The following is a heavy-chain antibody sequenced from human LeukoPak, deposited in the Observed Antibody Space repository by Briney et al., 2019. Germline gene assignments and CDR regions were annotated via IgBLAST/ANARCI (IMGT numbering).Heavy chain of an antibody. CDR2: SSASGDSP. V-gene: IGHV3-23*01. CDR3: AKGVYGSGSYREYFEQ. J-gene: IGHJ1*01. Sequence: GGSLRLSCTASGFTFNNYAMSWVRQAPGKGLEWVSASSASGDSPYYADSVKGRFTISRDNSKNMLDLQMNSLRVEDTAVYYCAKGVYGSGSYREYFEQWGQGTLVTVSS. CDR1: GFTFNNYA. D-gene: IGHD3-10*01.